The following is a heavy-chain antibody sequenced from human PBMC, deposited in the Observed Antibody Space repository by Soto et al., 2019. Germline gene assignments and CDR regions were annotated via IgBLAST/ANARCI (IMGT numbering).Heavy chain of an antibody. V-gene: IGHV1-18*01. CDR2: IRAYNGNT. J-gene: IGHJ4*02. CDR3: ARDLPPEDY. CDR1: GYTFTSYG. Sequence: QVQLVQSGAEVKKPGASVKVSCKASGYTFTSYGISWVRQAPGQGLEWMGWIRAYNGNTNYAQKLQGRVTMTTDTSTRTAYMELRRPESNDTAVYYCARDLPPEDYWGPGTLVTVSS.